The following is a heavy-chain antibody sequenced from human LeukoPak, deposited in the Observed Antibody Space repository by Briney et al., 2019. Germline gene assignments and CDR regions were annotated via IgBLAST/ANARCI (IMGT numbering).Heavy chain of an antibody. Sequence: SETPSLTCTVSGGSISSYYWSWIRQPPGKGLEWIGYIYYSGSTYYNPSLTSRVTISVDTSKNQFSLKLSSVTAADTAVYYCARHKDYYYSYMDVWGKGTTVTISS. CDR1: GGSISSYY. J-gene: IGHJ6*03. CDR2: IYYSGST. V-gene: IGHV4-59*08. CDR3: ARHKDYYYSYMDV.